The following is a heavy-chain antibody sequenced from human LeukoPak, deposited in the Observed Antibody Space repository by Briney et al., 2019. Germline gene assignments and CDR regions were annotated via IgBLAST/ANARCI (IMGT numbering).Heavy chain of an antibody. Sequence: PGGSLRLSCAASGFTFSSYAMSWVRQAPGKGLEWVSAISGSGSTYYADSVKGRFTISRDNSKNTLYLQMNSLRAEDTAVYYCALSVAGTLYFDYWGQGTLVTVSS. V-gene: IGHV3-23*01. CDR2: ISGSGST. CDR3: ALSVAGTLYFDY. CDR1: GFTFSSYA. D-gene: IGHD6-19*01. J-gene: IGHJ4*02.